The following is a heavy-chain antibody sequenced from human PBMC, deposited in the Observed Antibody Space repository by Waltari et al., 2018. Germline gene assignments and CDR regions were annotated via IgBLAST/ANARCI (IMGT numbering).Heavy chain of an antibody. CDR3: ARDVYGSGSYSPYDY. J-gene: IGHJ4*02. Sequence: QVQLQQWGAGLLKPSETLSLTCAVYGGSFSGYYWSWIRQPPGKGLGWIGEINHSGSTNYNPSLKSRVTISGDTSKNQFSLKLSSVTAADTAVYYCARDVYGSGSYSPYDYWGQGTLVTVSS. CDR1: GGSFSGYY. CDR2: INHSGST. V-gene: IGHV4-34*01. D-gene: IGHD3-10*01.